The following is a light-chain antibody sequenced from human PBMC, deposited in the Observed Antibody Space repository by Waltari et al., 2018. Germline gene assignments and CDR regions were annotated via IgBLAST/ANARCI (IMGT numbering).Light chain of an antibody. CDR1: WSNIGTNV. CDR2: SNN. CDR3: SAWDDSLNGHVI. J-gene: IGLJ2*01. V-gene: IGLV1-44*01. Sequence: QSLLTQPPSASGTPGQTVTISCSGSWSNIGTNVVSWYQQLPGTAPKLLIHSNNQRPSGVPDRVSCSKAGTSASLASSGLQSAEEADYYCSAWDDSLNGHVIFGGGTKLTVL.